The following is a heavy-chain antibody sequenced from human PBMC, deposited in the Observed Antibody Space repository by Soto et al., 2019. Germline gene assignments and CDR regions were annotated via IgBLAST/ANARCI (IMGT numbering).Heavy chain of an antibody. Sequence: EVQLVESGGGLVKPGGSLRLSCAASGFTFSNAWMSWVRQAPGKGLEWVGRIKSKTDGGTTDYAAPVKGRFTISRDDSKNTMYLQMNSLKTEDTAVYYCTDYDFWSGYRSDWGQGTLVTVSS. CDR2: IKSKTDGGTT. CDR1: GFTFSNAW. V-gene: IGHV3-15*01. J-gene: IGHJ4*02. D-gene: IGHD3-3*01. CDR3: TDYDFWSGYRSD.